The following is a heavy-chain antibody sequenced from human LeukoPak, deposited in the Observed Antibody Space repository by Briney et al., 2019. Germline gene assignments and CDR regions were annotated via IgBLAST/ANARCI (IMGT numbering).Heavy chain of an antibody. CDR1: GYTLTELS. J-gene: IGHJ4*02. Sequence: ASVKVSCKVSGYTLTELSMHWVRQAPGKGLEWMGGFDPEDGETIYAQEFEGRVIMTEDTATETAYMELSSLKSEDTAVYYCVAEVIEVTMGDYWGQGTLVTVSS. V-gene: IGHV1-24*01. D-gene: IGHD4-11*01. CDR3: VAEVIEVTMGDY. CDR2: FDPEDGET.